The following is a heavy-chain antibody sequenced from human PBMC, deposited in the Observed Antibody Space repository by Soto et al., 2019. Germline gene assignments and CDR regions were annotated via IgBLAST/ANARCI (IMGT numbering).Heavy chain of an antibody. CDR2: ISWNSGSI. CDR1: GFTFDDYA. Sequence: GGSLRLSCAASGFTFDDYAMHWVRQAPGKGLEWVSGISWNSGSIGYADSVKGRFTISRDNAKNSLYLQMNSLRAEDTALYYCAKGGYCSSTSCYAGHLIYYYYYMDVWGKGTTVTVSS. D-gene: IGHD2-2*01. CDR3: AKGGYCSSTSCYAGHLIYYYYYMDV. V-gene: IGHV3-9*01. J-gene: IGHJ6*03.